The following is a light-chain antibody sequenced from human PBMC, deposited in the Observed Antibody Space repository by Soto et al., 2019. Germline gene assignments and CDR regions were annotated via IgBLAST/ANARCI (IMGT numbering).Light chain of an antibody. J-gene: IGKJ5*01. CDR2: DAS. CDR1: QSIGTW. V-gene: IGKV1-5*01. Sequence: DIQMTQSPSTLSASVGDRVTITCRASQSIGTWLAWYQPRPGTAPSPLIYDASTLRSGVPSRFSGSGSGTELTITISSLQADDFETYDCQQSDTYPLTFGQGTRLEIK. CDR3: QQSDTYPLT.